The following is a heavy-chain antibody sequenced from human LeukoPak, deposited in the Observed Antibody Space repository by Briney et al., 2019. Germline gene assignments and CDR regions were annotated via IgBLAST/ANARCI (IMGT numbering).Heavy chain of an antibody. J-gene: IGHJ1*01. CDR2: ISSSRSYI. CDR1: GFTFSSDS. V-gene: IGHV3-21*03. CDR3: ASNYYDSSGQYRGYFQH. Sequence: GGSLRLSCAASGFTFSSDSMNWVRQAPGKGLEWGSSISSSRSYIYYADSGKGRVTISRDNAKNSLSLQMNTLRAEHTAVYYCASNYYDSSGQYRGYFQHWGQGTLVTVSS. D-gene: IGHD3-22*01.